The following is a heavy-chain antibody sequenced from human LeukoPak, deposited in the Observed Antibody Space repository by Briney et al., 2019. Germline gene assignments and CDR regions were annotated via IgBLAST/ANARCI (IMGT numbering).Heavy chain of an antibody. Sequence: PSETLSLTCAVYRGSFRGYYWSWIRQPPGKGLEWIGEINHSGSTNYNPSLKSRVTISVDTSKNQFSLKLSSVTAADTAVYYCARENYMDVWGKGTTVTVSS. V-gene: IGHV4-34*01. J-gene: IGHJ6*03. CDR3: ARENYMDV. CDR2: INHSGST. CDR1: RGSFRGYY.